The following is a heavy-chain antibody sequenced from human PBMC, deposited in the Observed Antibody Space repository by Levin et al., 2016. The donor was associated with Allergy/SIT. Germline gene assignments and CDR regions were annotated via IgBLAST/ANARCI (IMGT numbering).Heavy chain of an antibody. CDR3: VKDSGYSYGYQDY. J-gene: IGHJ4*02. CDR1: GFTFSSYA. V-gene: IGHV3-64D*08. CDR2: ISSNGGST. Sequence: GGSLRLSCSASGFTFSSYAMHWVRQAPGKGLEYVSAISSNGGSTYYADSVKGRFTISRDNSKNTLYLQMSSLRAEDTAVYYCVKDSGYSYGYQDYWGQGTLVTVSS. D-gene: IGHD5-18*01.